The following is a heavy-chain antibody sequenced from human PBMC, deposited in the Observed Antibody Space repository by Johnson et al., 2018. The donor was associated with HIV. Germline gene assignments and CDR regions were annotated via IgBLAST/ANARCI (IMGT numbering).Heavy chain of an antibody. Sequence: VHLVESGGGVVQPGGSLRLSCAASGFTFSSHAMHWVRQAPGKGLEWVAVISSDGSNEYYADSVKGPFTISRDNSKNTLDLQMNRLRAQDTAVYYCARDWEGYAFDIWGQGTMVTVSS. CDR1: GFTFSSHA. CDR3: ARDWEGYAFDI. J-gene: IGHJ3*02. V-gene: IGHV3-30*04. CDR2: ISSDGSNE. D-gene: IGHD1-26*01.